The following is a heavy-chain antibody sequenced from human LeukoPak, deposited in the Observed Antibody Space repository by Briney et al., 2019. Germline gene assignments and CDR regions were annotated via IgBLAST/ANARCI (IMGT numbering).Heavy chain of an antibody. CDR2: ISYDGSNE. CDR1: GSIFITYG. D-gene: IGHD5-24*01. CDR3: ARDPQRWQQLPHYWYFDL. J-gene: IGHJ2*01. Sequence: GGSLRLSCATSGSIFITYGIHWVRQAPGKGLEWVAVISYDGSNEFYSDSVKGRFTMSRDKSKNTLYLQMNSLRSDDTAVYYCARDPQRWQQLPHYWYFDLCGRGTLVVVSS. V-gene: IGHV3-30*03.